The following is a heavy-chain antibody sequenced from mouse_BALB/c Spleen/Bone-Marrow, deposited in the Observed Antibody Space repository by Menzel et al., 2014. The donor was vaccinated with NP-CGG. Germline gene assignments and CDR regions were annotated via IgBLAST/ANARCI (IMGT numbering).Heavy chain of an antibody. V-gene: IGHV1-83*01. Sequence: VQLQQSGPELVKPGASVKMSCKASGYTFTDYVIGWVKQRTGQVLEWIGEIYPGTGSTYYDENFRGKATLTADKSSNTVYMQLTSLTSEDSAVYFCARYDVPVWFAYWGQGTLVTVSA. CDR1: GYTFTDYV. CDR2: IYPGTGST. CDR3: ARYDVPVWFAY. D-gene: IGHD2-14*01. J-gene: IGHJ3*01.